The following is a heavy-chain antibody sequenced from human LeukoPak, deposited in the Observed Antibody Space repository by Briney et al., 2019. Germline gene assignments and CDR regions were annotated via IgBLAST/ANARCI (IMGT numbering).Heavy chain of an antibody. D-gene: IGHD5-18*01. CDR2: INHSGST. V-gene: IGHV4-34*01. CDR1: GGSFSGYY. Sequence: SETLSLTCAVYGGSFSGYYWSWIRQPPGKGLEWIGEINHSGSTNYNPSLKSRVTISVDTSKNQFSLKLSSVTAADTAVYYCASLIYSYERGYYYYYGMDVWGQGTTVTVSS. CDR3: ASLIYSYERGYYYYYGMDV. J-gene: IGHJ6*02.